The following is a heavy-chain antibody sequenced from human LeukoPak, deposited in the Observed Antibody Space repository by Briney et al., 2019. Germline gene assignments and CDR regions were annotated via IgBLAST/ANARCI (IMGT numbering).Heavy chain of an antibody. CDR3: ARGKGSGTYYNDYYYYGMDV. CDR2: IYYSGST. Sequence: SETLSLTCTVSGGFISSSSYYWGWIRQPPGKGLEWIGSIYYSGSTYYNPPLKSRVTISVDTSKNQFSLKLSSVTAADTAVYYCARGKGSGTYYNDYYYYGMDVWGQGTTVTVSS. J-gene: IGHJ6*02. D-gene: IGHD3-10*01. V-gene: IGHV4-39*07. CDR1: GGFISSSSYY.